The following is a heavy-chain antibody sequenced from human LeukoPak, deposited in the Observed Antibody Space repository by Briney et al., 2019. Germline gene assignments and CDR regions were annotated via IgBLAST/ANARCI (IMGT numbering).Heavy chain of an antibody. Sequence: GRSLRISCAASGFSFEAYGMYWVRQAPGKGLHWVSGITWNSDDMAYADSVKGRFTISRDNAKNCLYLQMNSLTVEDTALYCTRVTSWRTGFDYWGQGTLVTVSS. CDR3: RVTSWRTGFDY. J-gene: IGHJ4*02. D-gene: IGHD1-1*01. CDR1: GFSFEAYG. V-gene: IGHV3-9*01. CDR2: ITWNSDDM.